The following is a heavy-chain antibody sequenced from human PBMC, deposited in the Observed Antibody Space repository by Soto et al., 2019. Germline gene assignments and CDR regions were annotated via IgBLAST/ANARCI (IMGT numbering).Heavy chain of an antibody. D-gene: IGHD3-10*01. J-gene: IGHJ6*02. Sequence: QVQLVQPGAEVKKPGSSVKVSCKASGGTFSSYAISWVRQAPGQGLEWMGGIIPIFGTANYAQKFQGRVTITADESTSTAYMELSSLRSEDTAVYYCARGPTLYGSGSYSGMDVWGQGTTVTVSS. CDR2: IIPIFGTA. V-gene: IGHV1-69*01. CDR3: ARGPTLYGSGSYSGMDV. CDR1: GGTFSSYA.